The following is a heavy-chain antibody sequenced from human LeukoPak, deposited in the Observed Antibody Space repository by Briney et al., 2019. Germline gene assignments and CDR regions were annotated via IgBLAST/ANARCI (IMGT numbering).Heavy chain of an antibody. Sequence: ESGLALVKPTQTLTLTCTFSGFSRSTRGMCVGWIRQPPGKALECLARIAWDDDKSYSTSLKTRLTISKDTSKNQVVLTMTNMDPVDTATYYCARMDSGSYYYFDYWGQGTLVTVSS. CDR2: IAWDDDK. D-gene: IGHD1-26*01. V-gene: IGHV2-70*11. CDR1: GFSRSTRGMC. CDR3: ARMDSGSYYYFDY. J-gene: IGHJ4*02.